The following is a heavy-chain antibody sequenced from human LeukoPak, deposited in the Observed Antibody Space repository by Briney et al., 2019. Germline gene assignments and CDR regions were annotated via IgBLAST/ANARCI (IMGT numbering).Heavy chain of an antibody. CDR1: GGSISSSNW. D-gene: IGHD3-3*01. Sequence: SETLSLTCAVSGGSISSSNWWSWVRQPPGKGLEWIGEIYHSGSTNYNPSLKSRVTISVDKSKNQFSLKLSSVTAADTAVYYCAREYYDFWSGSRAFRFDYWGQGTLVTVSS. J-gene: IGHJ4*02. CDR3: AREYYDFWSGSRAFRFDY. CDR2: IYHSGST. V-gene: IGHV4-4*02.